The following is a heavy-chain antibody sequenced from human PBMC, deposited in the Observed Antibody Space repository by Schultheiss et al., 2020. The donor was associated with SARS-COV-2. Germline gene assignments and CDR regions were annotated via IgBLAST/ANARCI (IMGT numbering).Heavy chain of an antibody. Sequence: ASVKVSCKASGYTFTGYYMHWVRQAPRQGLEWMGWINPNSGGTNYAQKFQARVTMTRDTSISTAYMELSRLRSDDTAVYYCARARRGGGRDYYYYGMDVWGQATTGTVSS. CDR3: ARARRGGGRDYYYYGMDV. CDR2: INPNSGGT. J-gene: IGHJ6*02. CDR1: GYTFTGYY. V-gene: IGHV1-2*02. D-gene: IGHD2-15*01.